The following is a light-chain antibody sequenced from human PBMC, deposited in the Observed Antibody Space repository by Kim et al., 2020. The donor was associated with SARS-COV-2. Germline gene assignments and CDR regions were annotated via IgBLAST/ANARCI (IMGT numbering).Light chain of an antibody. V-gene: IGKV3-20*01. CDR1: RSVSSSY. CDR3: QQYGSSRVA. CDR2: GAS. Sequence: SPGERATLSCRASRSVSSSYLAWYQQKPGQAPRLLIYGASSRATGIPDRFSGSGSGTDFTLTISRLEPEDFAVYYCQQYGSSRVAFGQGTKVDIK. J-gene: IGKJ1*01.